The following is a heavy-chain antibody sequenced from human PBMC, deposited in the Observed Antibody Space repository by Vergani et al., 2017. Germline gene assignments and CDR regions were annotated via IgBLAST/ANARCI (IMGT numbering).Heavy chain of an antibody. CDR2: ISPDGFST. D-gene: IGHD2-21*02. CDR3: AREPPLTVFFDC. V-gene: IGHV1-46*03. CDR1: GYTFTAYY. J-gene: IGHJ4*02. Sequence: QVQLVQSGAEVGKPGASVKISCKASGYTFTAYYIHWVRQAPGQGLEWVGVISPDGFSTFYAQKFEDRVTITRDTSTSTVYVEVTSLRSDDTAVYYCAREPPLTVFFDCWREGTLVTVSS.